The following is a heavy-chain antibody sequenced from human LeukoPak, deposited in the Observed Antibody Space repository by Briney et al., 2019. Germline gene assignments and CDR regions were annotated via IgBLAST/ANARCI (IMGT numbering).Heavy chain of an antibody. V-gene: IGHV5-51*01. CDR1: GYSFTTYW. Sequence: GESLKISCKGSGYSFTTYWIGWVRQMPGKGLEWMGITYPRDSDTRYSPSFQGQVTISADKSISTAYLQWSSLKASDTAMYYCARGYNYYYYYMDVWGKGTTVTVTS. CDR2: TYPRDSDT. CDR3: ARGYNYYYYYMDV. D-gene: IGHD1-1*01. J-gene: IGHJ6*03.